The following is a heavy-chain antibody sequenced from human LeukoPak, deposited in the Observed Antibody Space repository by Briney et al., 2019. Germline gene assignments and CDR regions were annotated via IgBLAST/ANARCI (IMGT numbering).Heavy chain of an antibody. CDR2: ISSSSSYI. Sequence: GGSLRLSCAVSGFXLSSYSMNWVRQAPGKGLEWVSYISSSSSYIYYADSVKGRFTISRDNAKNSLYLQMNSLRAEDTPVYYCARGLTTISWFDPWGQGTLVTVSS. CDR1: GFXLSSYS. D-gene: IGHD5-24*01. J-gene: IGHJ5*02. V-gene: IGHV3-21*01. CDR3: ARGLTTISWFDP.